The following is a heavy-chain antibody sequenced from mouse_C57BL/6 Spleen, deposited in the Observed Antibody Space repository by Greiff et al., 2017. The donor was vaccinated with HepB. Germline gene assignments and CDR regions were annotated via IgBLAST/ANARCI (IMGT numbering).Heavy chain of an antibody. D-gene: IGHD1-1*01. CDR1: GYSFTDYN. Sequence: EVQLQQSGPELVKPGASVKISCKASGYSFTDYNMNWVKQSNGKSLEWIGVINPNYGTTSYNQKFKGKATLTVDQSSSTAYTQLNSLTYEDSAVYCCARDYYYGSSYFDYWGQGTTLTVSS. V-gene: IGHV1-39*01. CDR2: INPNYGTT. CDR3: ARDYYYGSSYFDY. J-gene: IGHJ2*01.